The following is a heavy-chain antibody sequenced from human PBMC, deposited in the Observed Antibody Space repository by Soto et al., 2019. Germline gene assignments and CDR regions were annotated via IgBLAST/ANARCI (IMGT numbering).Heavy chain of an antibody. CDR3: AKSHSPHAPAPVFDH. CDR2: ISGSGGST. CDR1: GFTFSSYA. Sequence: GGSLRLSGAASGFTFSSYAMSWVRQAPGKGLEWVSAISGSGGSTYYTDSVKGRFTISRDNSKNTRYLQMNSLRAEDTAVYYCAKSHSPHAPAPVFDHWGQGPLATSSS. J-gene: IGHJ4*02. D-gene: IGHD2-21*01. V-gene: IGHV3-23*01.